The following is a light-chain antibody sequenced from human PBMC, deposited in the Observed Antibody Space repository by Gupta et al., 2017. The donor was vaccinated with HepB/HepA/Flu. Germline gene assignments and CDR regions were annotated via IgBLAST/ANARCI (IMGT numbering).Light chain of an antibody. J-gene: IGLJ3*02. CDR3: NSSATLYTLRL. CDR1: SSDVGGYNA. V-gene: IGLV2-14*03. CDR2: DVS. Sequence: QSALTQPASVSGSPGLSITISCTGSSSDVGGYNAVSWYQHFPGKAPKLLIFDVSNRPSGVFYRFSGSKYGGTASPTITGLQAEDEAVDYCNSSATLYTLRLFGGGTKLTVL.